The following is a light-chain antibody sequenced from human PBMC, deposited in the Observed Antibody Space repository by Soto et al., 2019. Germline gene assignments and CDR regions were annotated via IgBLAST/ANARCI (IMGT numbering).Light chain of an antibody. CDR1: SGHISYI. CDR2: LEGSGTY. V-gene: IGLV4-60*02. Sequence: QPVLTQSSSASASLGSSVKLTCTLSSGHISYIIAWHQQQPGEAPRYLMKLEGSGTYNKGSGVPDRFSGSSPGADRYLTISNLQFEDEADYYCETWDSNTRVFGGGTQLTVL. J-gene: IGLJ2*01. CDR3: ETWDSNTRV.